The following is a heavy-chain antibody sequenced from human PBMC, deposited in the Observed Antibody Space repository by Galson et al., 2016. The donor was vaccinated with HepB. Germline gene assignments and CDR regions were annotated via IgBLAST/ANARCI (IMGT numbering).Heavy chain of an antibody. CDR1: GFTFRHYY. V-gene: IGHV3-11*06. D-gene: IGHD3-10*01. CDR3: VRDSQTVGGFGAFLL. Sequence: SLRLSCAASGFTFRHYYMSWIRQAPGKGLEWVSYISSNSAYINYAASVKGRFTISRDDAKNTLFLHMSSLRAEDTAVYYCVRDSQTVGGFGAFLLWGQGALVTVSS. CDR2: ISSNSAYI. J-gene: IGHJ4*02.